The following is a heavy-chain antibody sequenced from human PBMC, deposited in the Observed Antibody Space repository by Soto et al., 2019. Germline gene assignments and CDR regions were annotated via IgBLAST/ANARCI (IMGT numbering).Heavy chain of an antibody. D-gene: IGHD2-2*01. CDR1: GGSISSCY. CDR3: ARAEGYCSSTSCALGAFDI. J-gene: IGHJ3*02. CDR2: IYYSGST. Sequence: SETLSLTCTVSGGSISSCYWSWIRQPPGKGLEWIGYIYYSGSTNYNPSLKSRVTISVDTSKNQFSLKLSSVTAADTAVYYCARAEGYCSSTSCALGAFDIWGQGTMVTVSS. V-gene: IGHV4-59*01.